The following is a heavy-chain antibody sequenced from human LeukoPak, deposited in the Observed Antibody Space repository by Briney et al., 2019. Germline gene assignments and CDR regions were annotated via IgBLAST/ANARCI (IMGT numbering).Heavy chain of an antibody. CDR3: ARSRGKYFQR. CDR2: ITQGGSTI. V-gene: IGHV3-48*03. J-gene: IGHJ1*01. CDR1: GFTLSEYG. Sequence: GGSLRLSCAASGFTLSEYGMHWVRQAPGKGLQWISHITQGGSTIYYADSVKGRFTIFRDNAKSSLYLQMDSLRVEDTAIYYCARSRGKYFQRWGQGTLVTVSS. D-gene: IGHD3-16*01.